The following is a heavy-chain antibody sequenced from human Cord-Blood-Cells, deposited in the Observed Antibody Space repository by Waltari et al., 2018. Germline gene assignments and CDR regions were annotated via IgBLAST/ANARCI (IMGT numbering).Heavy chain of an antibody. CDR3: AKDSYYDFWSGYPGFDY. Sequence: EVQLVESGGGLVQPGRSLRLSCAASGFTFDDYAMHWVRQAPGKGLEWVSGISWNSGSIGYADSVKGRFTISRDNAKNSLYLQMNSLRAEDTALYYCAKDSYYDFWSGYPGFDYWGQGTLVTVSS. J-gene: IGHJ4*02. V-gene: IGHV3-9*01. CDR1: GFTFDDYA. CDR2: ISWNSGSI. D-gene: IGHD3-3*01.